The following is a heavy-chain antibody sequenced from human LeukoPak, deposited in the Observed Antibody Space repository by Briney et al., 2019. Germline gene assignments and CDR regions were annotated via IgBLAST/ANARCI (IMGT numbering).Heavy chain of an antibody. CDR1: GGSISSYY. V-gene: IGHV4-59*01. J-gene: IGHJ5*02. CDR2: IYYSGST. CDR3: ARDCAPYGDYGGVWFDP. Sequence: PSETLSLTCTVSGGSISSYYWSWIRQPPGKGLEWIGYIYYSGSTNYNPSLKSRVTISVDTSKNQFSLKLSSVTAADTAVYYCARDCAPYGDYGGVWFDPWGQGTLVTVSS. D-gene: IGHD4-17*01.